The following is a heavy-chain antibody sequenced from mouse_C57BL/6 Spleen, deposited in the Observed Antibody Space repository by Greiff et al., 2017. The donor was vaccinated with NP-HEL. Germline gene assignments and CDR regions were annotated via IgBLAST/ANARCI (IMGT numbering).Heavy chain of an antibody. CDR3: SRQDDYYEYAG. V-gene: IGHV5-6*01. CDR2: ISSGGSYT. J-gene: IGHJ3*01. D-gene: IGHD2-3*01. CDR1: GFTFSSYC. Sequence: EVQRVESGGDLVKPGGSLKLSCAASGFTFSSYCMSWVRQTPDKRLEWVATISSGGSYTYYPDSLKGRFTISRDNAKNTLYLQMSSLKSEDTARDYCSRQDDYYEYAGWGKGPLVTVAA.